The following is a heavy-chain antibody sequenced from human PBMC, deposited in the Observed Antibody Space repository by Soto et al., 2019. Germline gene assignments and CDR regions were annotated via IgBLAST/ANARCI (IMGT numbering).Heavy chain of an antibody. V-gene: IGHV3-15*01. CDR3: TTRLPCIAVAGQRLSCWAVVQKRSRDRFDY. CDR2: IKSKTDGGTT. CDR1: GFTFSNAW. J-gene: IGHJ4*02. D-gene: IGHD6-19*01. Sequence: EVQLVESGGGLVKPGGSLRLSCAASGFTFSNAWMSWVRQAPGKGLEWVGRIKSKTDGGTTDYAAPVKGRFTISRDDSKNTLYLQMNSLKTEDTAVYYCTTRLPCIAVAGQRLSCWAVVQKRSRDRFDYWGQGTLVTVSS.